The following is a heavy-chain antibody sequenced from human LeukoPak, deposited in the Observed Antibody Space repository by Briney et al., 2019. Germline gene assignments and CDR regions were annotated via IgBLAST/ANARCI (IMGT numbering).Heavy chain of an antibody. CDR3: ARWGVPAAVGAYYYYGMDV. V-gene: IGHV4-34*01. Sequence: SSETLSLTCAVYGGSFSGYYWSWIRQPPGKGLEWIGEINHSGSTNYNPSLKSRVTISVDTSKNQFSLKLSSVTAADTAVYYCARWGVPAAVGAYYYYGMDVWGQGTTVTVSS. CDR1: GGSFSGYY. CDR2: INHSGST. D-gene: IGHD2-2*01. J-gene: IGHJ6*02.